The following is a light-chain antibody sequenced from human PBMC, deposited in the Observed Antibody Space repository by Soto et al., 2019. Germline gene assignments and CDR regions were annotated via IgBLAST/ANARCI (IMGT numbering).Light chain of an antibody. Sequence: EIRMTQSASTLSASIGDGVNIXCRASQSVSSRFVWCQHKPGEAHKRLIDTASSLESGGPPRCSGSGSGTDFTRTITSLQPDDFATYYGQQSYGTPITFGQGTRLEI. CDR1: QSVSSR. CDR3: QQSYGTPIT. J-gene: IGKJ5*01. CDR2: TAS. V-gene: IGKV1-5*03.